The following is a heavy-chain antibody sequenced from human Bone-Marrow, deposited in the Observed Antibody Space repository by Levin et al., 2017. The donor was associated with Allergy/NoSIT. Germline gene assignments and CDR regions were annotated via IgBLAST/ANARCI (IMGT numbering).Heavy chain of an antibody. D-gene: IGHD2-2*01. V-gene: IGHV3-23*01. Sequence: GGSLRLSCAASGFTFSSYAMSWVRQAPGKGLEWVSAISGSGGSTYYADSVKGRFTISRDNSKNTLYLQMNSLRAEDTAVYYCAKAKRNIVVVPAAVDYWGQGTLVTVSS. CDR3: AKAKRNIVVVPAAVDY. CDR1: GFTFSSYA. CDR2: ISGSGGST. J-gene: IGHJ4*02.